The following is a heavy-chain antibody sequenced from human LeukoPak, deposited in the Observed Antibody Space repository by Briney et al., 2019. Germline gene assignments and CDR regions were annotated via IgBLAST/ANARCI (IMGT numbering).Heavy chain of an antibody. Sequence: GGSLRLSCAASGFTFTNYVMSWVRQAPGKGLEWVSAISGSGGGTYYADSVKGRFTISRDNSKNTLYLQMNSLRAEDTAVYYCAKVCTSCHSSDYWGQGTLVTVSS. J-gene: IGHJ4*02. CDR1: GFTFTNYV. CDR3: AKVCTSCHSSDY. CDR2: ISGSGGGT. V-gene: IGHV3-23*01. D-gene: IGHD2-2*01.